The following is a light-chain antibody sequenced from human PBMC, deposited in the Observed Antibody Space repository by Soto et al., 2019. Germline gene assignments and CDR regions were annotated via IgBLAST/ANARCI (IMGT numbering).Light chain of an antibody. CDR1: SSAVGGYKF. V-gene: IGLV2-14*01. CDR2: EVS. CDR3: SSYTTSSTRV. Sequence: QSALTQPASVSGSPVQSITISCTGTSSAVGGYKFVSWYQQHPGKAPKLMIYEVSNRPSGVSNRVSGSKSGNTAYLTISGLQAEDEADYYCSSYTTSSTRVFGGGTKLTVL. J-gene: IGLJ3*02.